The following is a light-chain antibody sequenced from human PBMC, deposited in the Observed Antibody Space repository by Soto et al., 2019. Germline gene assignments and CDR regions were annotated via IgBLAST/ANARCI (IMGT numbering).Light chain of an antibody. V-gene: IGKV2-24*01. J-gene: IGKJ1*01. CDR1: QSLVYSDGNTY. CDR2: QIS. CDR3: MQFAHFPRT. Sequence: DVVLTQTPLSSPVTLGQPASISCRSSQSLVYSDGNTYLSLLQQRPGQPPRLLIYQISNRFSGVPDRFSGSGAGTDFTLKISRVEAEDVGVYYCMQFAHFPRTFGQGTKVEI.